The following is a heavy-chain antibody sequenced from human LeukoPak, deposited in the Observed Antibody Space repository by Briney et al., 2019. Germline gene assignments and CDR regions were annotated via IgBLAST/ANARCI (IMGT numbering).Heavy chain of an antibody. CDR3: ARFKNRNYYYYMDV. Sequence: PSETLSLTCAVYGGSFSGYYWSWIRQPPGKGLEWIGEINHSGSTNYNPSLKSRVTISVDTSKNQFSLKLSSVTAADTAVYYCARFKNRNYYYYMDVWGEGTTVTVSS. D-gene: IGHD1-14*01. CDR2: INHSGST. CDR1: GGSFSGYY. J-gene: IGHJ6*03. V-gene: IGHV4-34*01.